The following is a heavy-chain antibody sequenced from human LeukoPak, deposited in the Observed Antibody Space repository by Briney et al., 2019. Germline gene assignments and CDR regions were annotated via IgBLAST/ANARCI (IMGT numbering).Heavy chain of an antibody. V-gene: IGHV4-59*01. CDR2: IYYTGRT. Sequence: PSETLSLTCTVSGGSINDYYWSWIRQSPGKGLEWIGYIYYTGRTKYNPSVQSRVTISVDTSKNQFSLNLSSVTSADTAVYFCTRVSIHGDSDYWGQGTLVTVSS. CDR1: GGSINDYY. J-gene: IGHJ4*02. CDR3: TRVSIHGDSDY.